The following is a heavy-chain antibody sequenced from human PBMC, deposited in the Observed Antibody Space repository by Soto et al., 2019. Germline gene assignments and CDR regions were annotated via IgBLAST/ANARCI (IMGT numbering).Heavy chain of an antibody. CDR3: ASAQRDLRFLEWLLYGSFDY. CDR1: GGTFSSYA. V-gene: IGHV1-69*13. Sequence: ASVKVSCKASGGTFSSYAISWVRQAPGQGLEWMGGIIPIFGTANYAQKFQGRVTITADESTSTAYMELSSLRSEDTAVYYCASAQRDLRFLEWLLYGSFDYWGQGTLVTVSS. J-gene: IGHJ4*02. CDR2: IIPIFGTA. D-gene: IGHD3-3*01.